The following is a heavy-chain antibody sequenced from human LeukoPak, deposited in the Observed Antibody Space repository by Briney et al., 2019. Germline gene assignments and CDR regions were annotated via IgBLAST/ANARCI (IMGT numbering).Heavy chain of an antibody. CDR3: AREIVVVPAAMFDY. D-gene: IGHD2-2*01. V-gene: IGHV3-21*01. CDR1: GFTFSSYS. Sequence: GGSLRLSCAVSGFTFSSYSMNWVRQAPGKGLECVSSISSSSSYMYYADSVKGRFTISRDNAKNSLYLQMNSLRAEDTAVYYCAREIVVVPAAMFDYWGQGTLVTVSS. J-gene: IGHJ4*02. CDR2: ISSSSSYM.